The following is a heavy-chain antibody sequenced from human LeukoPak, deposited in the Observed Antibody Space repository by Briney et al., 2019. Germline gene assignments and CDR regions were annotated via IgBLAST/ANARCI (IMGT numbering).Heavy chain of an antibody. Sequence: PGGSLRLSCAASGFTFSDYAMSWVRQAPGKGLEWLSVISGGSSGGTYYADSVTGRLTVSRDNSKNTVDLQMNNLRVDDTAIYYCAKDHANTPVVTNWGQGILVSVSS. J-gene: IGHJ4*02. CDR1: GFTFSDYA. CDR3: AKDHANTPVVTN. CDR2: ISGGSSGGT. V-gene: IGHV3-23*01. D-gene: IGHD2-21*02.